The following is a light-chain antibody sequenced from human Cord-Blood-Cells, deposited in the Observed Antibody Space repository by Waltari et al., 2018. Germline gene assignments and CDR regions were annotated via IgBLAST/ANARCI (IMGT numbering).Light chain of an antibody. CDR2: EVS. J-gene: IGLJ1*01. CDR3: SSYAGSNNYV. V-gene: IGLV2-8*01. CDR1: STHVGGSNY. Sequence: QSALTQPPSASGSPGQSATIPRTGTSTHVGGSNYVTWYQQHPGKAPKLMIYEVSKRPSGVPDRFSGSKSGNTASLTVSGLQAEDEADYYCSSYAGSNNYVCGTGTKVTVL.